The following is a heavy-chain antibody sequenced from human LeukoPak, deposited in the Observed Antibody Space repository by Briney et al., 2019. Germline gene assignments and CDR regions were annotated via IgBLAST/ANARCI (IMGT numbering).Heavy chain of an antibody. D-gene: IGHD6-25*01. CDR2: IYYSGST. CDR1: GGSISSTSYY. V-gene: IGHV4-39*01. J-gene: IGHJ6*02. Sequence: PSETLSLTCTVSGGSISSTSYYWGWIRQPPGKGLEWIGSIYYSGSTYYNPSLRSRVTISVDTSKNQFSLKLSSMTAADTAVFYCAKHRPAAALYGMDVWGQGTTVTVSS. CDR3: AKHRPAAALYGMDV.